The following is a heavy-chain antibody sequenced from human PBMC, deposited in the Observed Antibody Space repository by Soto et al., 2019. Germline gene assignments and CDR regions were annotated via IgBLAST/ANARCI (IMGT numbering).Heavy chain of an antibody. Sequence: QVQLVQSGAEVKKPGASVKVSCKASGFTFTTYTVHWVRQAPGQSLEWMGWITVGNGNTKYSQELQGRVTITRDTSATTAYMELSSLRSEDTAVYYCARAAVAGTADYYFDYWGQGTLVTVSS. V-gene: IGHV1-3*01. CDR3: ARAAVAGTADYYFDY. CDR1: GFTFTTYT. J-gene: IGHJ4*02. D-gene: IGHD6-19*01. CDR2: ITVGNGNT.